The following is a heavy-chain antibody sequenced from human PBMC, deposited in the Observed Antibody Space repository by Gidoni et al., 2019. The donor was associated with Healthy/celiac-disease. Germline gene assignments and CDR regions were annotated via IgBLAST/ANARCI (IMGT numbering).Heavy chain of an antibody. J-gene: IGHJ4*02. V-gene: IGHV3-30*18. D-gene: IGHD3-3*01. CDR3: AKVESGYSSFDY. CDR1: SSYG. Sequence: SSYGRHWVRQAPGKGLEWVAVISYDGSNKYYADSVKGRFTISRDNSKNTLYLQMNSLRAEDTAVYYCAKVESGYSSFDYWGQGTLVTVSS. CDR2: ISYDGSNK.